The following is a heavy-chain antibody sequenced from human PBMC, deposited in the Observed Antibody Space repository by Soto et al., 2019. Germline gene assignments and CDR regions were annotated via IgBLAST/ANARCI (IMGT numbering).Heavy chain of an antibody. V-gene: IGHV3-21*01. CDR1: GFTFSSYS. CDR2: ISSSSSYI. CDR3: ARDRRITMIVRVKGYGMGV. J-gene: IGHJ6*02. D-gene: IGHD3-22*01. Sequence: PGGSLRLSCAASGFTFSSYSMNWVRQAPGKGLEWVSSISSSSSYIYYADSVKGRFTISRDNAKNSMYLQMNSLRAEDTAVYYCARDRRITMIVRVKGYGMGVWGQGTTVTVSS.